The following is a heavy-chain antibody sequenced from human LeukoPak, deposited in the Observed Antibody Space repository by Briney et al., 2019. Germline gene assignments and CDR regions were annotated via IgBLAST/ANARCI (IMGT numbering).Heavy chain of an antibody. J-gene: IGHJ6*03. Sequence: GASVKVSCKVSGYTLTELSMHWVRQAPGKGLEWMGGFDPEDGETIYAQKFQGRVTMTEDTSTDTAYMELSSLRSEDTAVYYCARLPLTKAQARKYSSGWYNYYYMDVWGKGTTVTISS. CDR2: FDPEDGET. V-gene: IGHV1-24*01. CDR3: ARLPLTKAQARKYSSGWYNYYYMDV. CDR1: GYTLTELS. D-gene: IGHD6-19*01.